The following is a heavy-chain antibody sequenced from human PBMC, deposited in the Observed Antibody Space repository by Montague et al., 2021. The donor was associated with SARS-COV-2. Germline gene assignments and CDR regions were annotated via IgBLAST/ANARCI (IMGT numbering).Heavy chain of an antibody. D-gene: IGHD3-22*01. Sequence: SLRLSCAASGFTFSSYEMNWLRQAPGKGLEWVSYISNSSITIYSADSVQGRFTISRDNAKNSLYLQMNSLRAEDTAVYYCARDSCYYDTGGYLDYWGQGTLVTVSS. J-gene: IGHJ4*02. CDR2: ISNSSITI. V-gene: IGHV3-48*03. CDR3: ARDSCYYDTGGYLDY. CDR1: GFTFSSYE.